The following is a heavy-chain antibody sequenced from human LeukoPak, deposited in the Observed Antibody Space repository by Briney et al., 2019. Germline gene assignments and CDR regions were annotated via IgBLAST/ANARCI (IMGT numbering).Heavy chain of an antibody. J-gene: IGHJ4*02. CDR1: GFTFSSSA. V-gene: IGHV3-23*01. CDR3: AKAGGNSHY. D-gene: IGHD4-23*01. Sequence: GGSLRLSCAASGFTFSSSAMSWVRQAPGKGLEWVSAISNNGGYTYYADSVQGRFTISRDNSKSTLCLQMNSLRAEDTAVYYCAKAGGNSHYWGQGTLVTVSS. CDR2: ISNNGGYT.